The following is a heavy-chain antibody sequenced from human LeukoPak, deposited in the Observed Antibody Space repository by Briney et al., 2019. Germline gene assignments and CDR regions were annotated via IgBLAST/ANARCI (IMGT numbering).Heavy chain of an antibody. D-gene: IGHD3-10*01. Sequence: GGSLRLSCAASGFTFSNYGMHWVRQAPGKGLEWVAVISYDGSNKYYSDSVKGRFTISRDNSKNTLYLQMNSLRAEDTAVYYCAKEHPLLWLNYWGQGTLVTVSS. CDR2: ISYDGSNK. V-gene: IGHV3-30*18. J-gene: IGHJ4*02. CDR3: AKEHPLLWLNY. CDR1: GFTFSNYG.